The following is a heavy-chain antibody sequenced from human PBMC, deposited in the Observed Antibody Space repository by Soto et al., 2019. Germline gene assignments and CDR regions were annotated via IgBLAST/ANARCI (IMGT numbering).Heavy chain of an antibody. J-gene: IGHJ5*02. CDR3: AKFEGTAAGHWFDP. V-gene: IGHV1-3*01. CDR1: GYTFSAYT. CDR2: INAGSGNT. Sequence: ASVKVSCKATGYTFSAYTMNWVRQAPGQGLEWMGWINAGSGNTKYSQNFQGRVSITRDTSASTVYMELTGLTSEDTAVYYCAKFEGTAAGHWFDPWGQGTLVTVSS. D-gene: IGHD6-13*01.